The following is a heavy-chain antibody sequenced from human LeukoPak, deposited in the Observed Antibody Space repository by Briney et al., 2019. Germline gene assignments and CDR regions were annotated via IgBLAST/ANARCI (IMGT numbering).Heavy chain of an antibody. D-gene: IGHD2-2*01. CDR2: TNPNSGGT. CDR1: GYTFTGYY. J-gene: IGHJ4*02. CDR3: ARAAAKNYFDY. Sequence: GASVKVSCKASGYTFTGYYMHWVRQVPGQGLEWMGWTNPNSGGTNYAQKFQGRVTMTRDTSISTAYMELSRLRSDNTAVYYCARAAAKNYFDYWGQGTLVTVSS. V-gene: IGHV1-2*02.